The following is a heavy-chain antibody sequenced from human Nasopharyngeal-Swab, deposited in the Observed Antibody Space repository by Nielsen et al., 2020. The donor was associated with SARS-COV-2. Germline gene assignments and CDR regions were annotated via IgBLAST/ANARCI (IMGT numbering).Heavy chain of an antibody. J-gene: IGHJ4*02. D-gene: IGHD3-10*01. CDR2: ISYDGSNK. Sequence: VRQAPGKGLEWVAVISYDGSNKYYADSVKGRFTISRDNSKNTLYLQMYSLRAEDTAVYYCAKDPYYYGSGSYWNYFDYWGQGTLVTVSS. V-gene: IGHV3-30*18. CDR3: AKDPYYYGSGSYWNYFDY.